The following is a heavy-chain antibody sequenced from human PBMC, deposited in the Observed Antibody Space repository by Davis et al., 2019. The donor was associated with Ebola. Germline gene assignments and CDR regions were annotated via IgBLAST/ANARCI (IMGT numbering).Heavy chain of an antibody. CDR3: ARLEGLGGTYTD. Sequence: ASVKVSCKASGYTFTTYDINWVRQATGQGLEWMGWMNPDSGNTGYAQKFQGRITMTRDTSTSTIYMALSSLTAEDTAVYYCARLEGLGGTYTDWGQGTLVTVSS. D-gene: IGHD1-26*01. CDR1: GYTFTTYD. V-gene: IGHV1-8*01. CDR2: MNPDSGNT. J-gene: IGHJ4*02.